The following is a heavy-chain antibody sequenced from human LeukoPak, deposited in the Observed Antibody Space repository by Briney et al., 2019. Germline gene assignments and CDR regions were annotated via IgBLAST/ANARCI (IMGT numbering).Heavy chain of an antibody. V-gene: IGHV3-48*03. Sequence: GGSLRLSCAASGFTFSSYEMNWVRQAPGKGLEWVSYISSSGSTIYYADSVKGRFTISRDNAKNSLYLQMNSLRAEDTAVYYCASPGVGSAMVPYYWGQGTLVSVSS. CDR3: ASPGVGSAMVPYY. CDR2: ISSSGSTI. CDR1: GFTFSSYE. D-gene: IGHD5-18*01. J-gene: IGHJ4*02.